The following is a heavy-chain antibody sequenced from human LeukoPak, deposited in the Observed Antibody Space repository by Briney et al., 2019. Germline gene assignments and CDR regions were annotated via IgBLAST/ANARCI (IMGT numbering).Heavy chain of an antibody. Sequence: GRSLRLSCAASGFTFNNYAMHWVRQAPGKGLEWVAVISYDDSNKYYADSVKGRFTISRDNSKNTLYLQMNSLRAEDTAVYYCAKGLRPYGDYGWYFDYWGQGTLVTVSS. CDR2: ISYDDSNK. CDR3: AKGLRPYGDYGWYFDY. V-gene: IGHV3-30*04. D-gene: IGHD4-17*01. J-gene: IGHJ4*02. CDR1: GFTFNNYA.